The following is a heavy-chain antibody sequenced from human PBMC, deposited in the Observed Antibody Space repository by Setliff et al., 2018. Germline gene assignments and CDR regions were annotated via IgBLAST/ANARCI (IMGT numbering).Heavy chain of an antibody. V-gene: IGHV4-59*08. CDR1: GGSISSHY. CDR3: ARHIRRGCSVTSCQNWFDP. J-gene: IGHJ5*02. D-gene: IGHD2-15*01. Sequence: SETLSLTCTVSGGSISSHYWSWIRQPPGKGLEWIGSIYYSGSTNYNPSLKSRVTISVDTSKNQFSLKLTSATAADTAVYYCARHIRRGCSVTSCQNWFDPWGQGTLVTVSS. CDR2: IYYSGST.